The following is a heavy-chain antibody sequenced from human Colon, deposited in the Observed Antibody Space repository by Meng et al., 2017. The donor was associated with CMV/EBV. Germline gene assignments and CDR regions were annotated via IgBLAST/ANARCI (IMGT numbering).Heavy chain of an antibody. CDR3: VRGGDGYGNFDY. J-gene: IGHJ4*02. CDR1: GFPFRGDW. CDR2: ISPDGSST. D-gene: IGHD5-24*01. Sequence: CADAGFPFRGDWSPWVRQAPGKGLVWVSRISPDGSSTYYADSVKGLLTISRDNANSVLFLQMNSLRSDDAAVYYCVRGGDGYGNFDYWGQGTLVTVSS. V-gene: IGHV3-74*01.